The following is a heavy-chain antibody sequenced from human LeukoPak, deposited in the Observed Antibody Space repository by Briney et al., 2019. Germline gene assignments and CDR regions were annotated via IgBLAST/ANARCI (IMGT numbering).Heavy chain of an antibody. J-gene: IGHJ3*02. V-gene: IGHV3-13*01. CDR3: VRGGIRVSGIDAFDI. D-gene: IGHD5/OR15-5a*01. Sequence: GGSLRLSCTASGFTFRDYVMHWVRQAPGKGLEWASAIGIGDDTHYPDSVKGRLTISRENAKNSLYLQMSSLRDGDTAMYYCVRGGIRVSGIDAFDIWGQGTMVTVSS. CDR2: IGIGDDT. CDR1: GFTFRDYV.